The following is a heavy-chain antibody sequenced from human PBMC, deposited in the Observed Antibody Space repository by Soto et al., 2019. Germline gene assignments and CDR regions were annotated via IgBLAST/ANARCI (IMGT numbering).Heavy chain of an antibody. CDR2: IYHSGST. CDR1: GGYISGYDCY. CDR3: ARHLGYDSSGYYRNWFDP. D-gene: IGHD3-22*01. J-gene: IGHJ5*02. V-gene: IGHV4-59*08. Sequence: PSETMSLTCTVSGGYISGYDCYWSWIHQPPGKGLECIGYIYHSGSTNYNPSLKSRVTMSVDTSKNQFSLKLSSVTAADTAVYYCARHLGYDSSGYYRNWFDPWGQGTLVTVSS.